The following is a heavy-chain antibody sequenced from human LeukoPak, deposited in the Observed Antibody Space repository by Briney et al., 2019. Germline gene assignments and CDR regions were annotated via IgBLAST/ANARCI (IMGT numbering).Heavy chain of an antibody. CDR3: ARHNKIYYDILTGYYPSPYYFDY. CDR1: GGPFSGYY. Sequence: SETLSLTCAVYGGPFSGYYWSWIRQPPGKGLEWIGEINHSGSTNYNPSLKSRVTISVDTSKNQFSLKLSSVTAADTAVYYCARHNKIYYDILTGYYPSPYYFDYWGQGTLVTVSS. J-gene: IGHJ4*02. D-gene: IGHD3-9*01. V-gene: IGHV4-34*01. CDR2: INHSGST.